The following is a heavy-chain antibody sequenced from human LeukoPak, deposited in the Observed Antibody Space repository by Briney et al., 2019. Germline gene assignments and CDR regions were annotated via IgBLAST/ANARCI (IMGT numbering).Heavy chain of an antibody. CDR2: IKQDGSEE. D-gene: IGHD3-10*01. J-gene: IGHJ5*02. CDR3: ARDAYYGPEHWFDP. V-gene: IGHV3-7*03. Sequence: VGSPRLSSAASGFTFITYVMSWGGRAPGKEGEGLANIKQDGSEESYVDSVKCRFTISRDNAKNPLYLQMNSLRAEHTAVHFCARDAYYGPEHWFDPWGEGTLVTVSS. CDR1: GFTFITYV.